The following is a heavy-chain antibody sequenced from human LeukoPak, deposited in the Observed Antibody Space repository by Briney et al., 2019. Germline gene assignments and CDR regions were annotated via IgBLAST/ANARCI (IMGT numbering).Heavy chain of an antibody. CDR1: GFTFSNYG. V-gene: IGHV3-23*01. D-gene: IGHD2/OR15-2a*01. Sequence: GGSLRLSCAVSGFTFSNYGMSWVRQAPGKGLEWVSVTSSSGDSTYYADSVKGRFTISRDNSKNTLYLQMNGLRAEDTAIYYCAKDDGNNAKLLLDYWGQGTLVTVSS. CDR2: TSSSGDST. CDR3: AKDDGNNAKLLLDY. J-gene: IGHJ4*02.